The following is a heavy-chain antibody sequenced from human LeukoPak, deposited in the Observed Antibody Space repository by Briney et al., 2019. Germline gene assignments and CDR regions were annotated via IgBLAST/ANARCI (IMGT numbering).Heavy chain of an antibody. V-gene: IGHV5-51*01. J-gene: IGHJ4*02. CDR2: IYPGDSDT. Sequence: GESLKISCKGSGYSFTSYWIGWVRQMPGKGLEWMGIIYPGDSDTRYSLSFQGQVTISADKSISTAYLQWSSLKASDTAMYYCARLIYYDSSGEDYFDYWGQGTLVTVSS. D-gene: IGHD3-22*01. CDR1: GYSFTSYW. CDR3: ARLIYYDSSGEDYFDY.